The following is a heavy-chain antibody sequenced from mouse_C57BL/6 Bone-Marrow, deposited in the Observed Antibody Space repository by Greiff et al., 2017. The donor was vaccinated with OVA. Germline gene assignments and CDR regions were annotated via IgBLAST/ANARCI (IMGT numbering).Heavy chain of an antibody. CDR1: GYTFTSYG. CDR3: ASLLGYAMDY. CDR2: IYPRSGNT. J-gene: IGHJ4*01. Sequence: VKLLESGAELARPGASVKLSCKASGYTFTSYGISWVKQRTGQGLEWIGEIYPRSGNTYYNEKFKGKATLTADKSSSTAYMELRSLTSEDSAVYFCASLLGYAMDYWGQGTSVTVSS. D-gene: IGHD2-10*01. V-gene: IGHV1-81*01.